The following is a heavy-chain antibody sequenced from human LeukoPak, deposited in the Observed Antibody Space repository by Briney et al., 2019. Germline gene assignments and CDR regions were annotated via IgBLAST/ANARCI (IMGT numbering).Heavy chain of an antibody. CDR3: ARAPRSAYYYYYMDV. V-gene: IGHV3-30*04. D-gene: IGHD1-14*01. CDR1: GFTFRNYA. J-gene: IGHJ6*03. Sequence: TGGSLRLSCAASGFTFRNYAMHWVRQAPGKGLEWVADIFSEGSHKYYVDSVKGRFTISRDDSTNMLYLEMNSLRIEDTAVYYCARAPRSAYYYYYMDVWGKGTTVTISS. CDR2: IFSEGSHK.